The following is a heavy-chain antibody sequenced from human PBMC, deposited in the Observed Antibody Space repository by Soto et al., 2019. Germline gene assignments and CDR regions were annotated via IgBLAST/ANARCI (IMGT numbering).Heavy chain of an antibody. V-gene: IGHV3-23*01. D-gene: IGHD2-15*01. CDR2: ISGSGDGT. CDR3: AKRGYCNILDCYDAFDV. Sequence: PVGSLTRSCEASVFTFSSSAMNWVRQAPGKGLEWVSRISGSGDGTSYADSMKGRFTISRDNSKNTLYLQMNSLRGEDTAIYYCAKRGYCNILDCYDAFDVWGRGTLVTVSS. CDR1: VFTFSSSA. J-gene: IGHJ3*01.